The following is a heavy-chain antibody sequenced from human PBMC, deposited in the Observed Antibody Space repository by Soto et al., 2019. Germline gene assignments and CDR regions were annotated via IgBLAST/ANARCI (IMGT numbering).Heavy chain of an antibody. D-gene: IGHD6-25*01. CDR1: GFIFSNFW. J-gene: IGHJ4*02. CDR3: AVLSIAAVVDF. V-gene: IGHV3-7*01. Sequence: EEQLVESGGGLVQPGGSLRLSCAASGFIFSNFWINWVRQAPGKGLEGVASINQDGSEKYYVDSVKGRFTIARDNAKNSLYLQMNSLRAEDTAVYYCAVLSIAAVVDFWGQGTLVTVSS. CDR2: INQDGSEK.